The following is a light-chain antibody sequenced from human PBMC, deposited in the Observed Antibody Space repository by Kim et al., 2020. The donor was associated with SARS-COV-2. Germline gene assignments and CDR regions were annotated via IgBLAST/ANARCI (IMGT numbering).Light chain of an antibody. CDR2: EAF. V-gene: IGKV3-20*01. CDR1: QSVGSSL. J-gene: IGKJ2*03. CDR3: QQYGSSPYS. Sequence: LSPGERATLACRASQSVGSSLLAWYQQKPGQAPRLLIYEAFKRVAGIPDRLSGSGSGTDFTLTISRPEPEDFAMYYCQQYGSSPYSFGQGTKLEI.